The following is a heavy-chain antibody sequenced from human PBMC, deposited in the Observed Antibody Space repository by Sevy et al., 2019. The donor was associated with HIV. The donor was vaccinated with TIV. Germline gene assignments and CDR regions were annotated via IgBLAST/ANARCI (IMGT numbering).Heavy chain of an antibody. CDR2: INEDGTEK. Sequence: GGSLRLSCAASGFTFTKYWMTWVRQSPGKGLQWVGNINEDGTEKYYIDSVRGRFTISRDNPKKSLHLQMNSLRVDDTGVYYCARDVADGDFWGQGTLVTVSS. D-gene: IGHD2-21*01. J-gene: IGHJ4*02. V-gene: IGHV3-7*01. CDR1: GFTFTKYW. CDR3: ARDVADGDF.